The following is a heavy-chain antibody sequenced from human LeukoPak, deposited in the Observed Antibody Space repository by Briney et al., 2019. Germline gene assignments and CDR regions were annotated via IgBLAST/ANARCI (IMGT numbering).Heavy chain of an antibody. D-gene: IGHD3-9*01. CDR2: ISSSSSYI. V-gene: IGHV3-21*01. J-gene: IGHJ4*02. Sequence: PGGSLRLSCAASGFTFSSYSMNWVRQAPGKGMEWVSSISSSSSYIYYADSVKGRFTISRDNAKNSLYLQMNSLRAEDTAVYYCARDRVRGFDWLLDWGQGTLVTVSS. CDR1: GFTFSSYS. CDR3: ARDRVRGFDWLLD.